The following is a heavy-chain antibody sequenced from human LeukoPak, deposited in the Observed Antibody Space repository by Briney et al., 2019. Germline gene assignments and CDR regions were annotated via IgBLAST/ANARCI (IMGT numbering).Heavy chain of an antibody. Sequence: GGPLSLSCAVSGFPFSDFAMSWVRQAPGKGLEWVSAISGSGGSTYYADSVKGRFTISRDNSKNTLYLQMNSLRAEDTAVYYCAKPSEGMIVVVMYFDYWGQGTLVTVSS. CDR3: AKPSEGMIVVVMYFDY. CDR2: ISGSGGST. J-gene: IGHJ4*02. CDR1: GFPFSDFA. D-gene: IGHD3-22*01. V-gene: IGHV3-23*01.